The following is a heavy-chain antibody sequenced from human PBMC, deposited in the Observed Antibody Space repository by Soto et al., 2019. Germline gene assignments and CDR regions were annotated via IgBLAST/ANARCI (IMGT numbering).Heavy chain of an antibody. CDR1: GFTFNIYT. D-gene: IGHD6-6*01. CDR2: ISSSSGYI. J-gene: IGHJ3*02. Sequence: PGGSLRLSCAASGFTFNIYTMNWVRQAPGKGLEWVSCISSSSGYIYYGDSVKGRFTISRDNAKNSLYLQMNSLRAEDTAVYYCARGRVAARPPDAFDIWGQGTMVTVSS. CDR3: ARGRVAARPPDAFDI. V-gene: IGHV3-21*01.